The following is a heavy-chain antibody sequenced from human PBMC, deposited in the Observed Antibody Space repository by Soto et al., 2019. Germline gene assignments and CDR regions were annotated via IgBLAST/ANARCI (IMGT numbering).Heavy chain of an antibody. CDR1: GFTFSSYW. D-gene: IGHD4-17*01. V-gene: IGHV3-7*04. CDR2: IRQDGSEK. Sequence: EVQLVESGGGLVQPGGSLRLSCEASGFTFSSYWMAWVRQAPGKGLEWVANIRQDGSEKKYVDSVKGRFTLSRDNAKNSLYLQMSSLRAEDTAVYYCAGAGYGDYYYYGMDVWGQGTTVTVSS. CDR3: AGAGYGDYYYYGMDV. J-gene: IGHJ6*02.